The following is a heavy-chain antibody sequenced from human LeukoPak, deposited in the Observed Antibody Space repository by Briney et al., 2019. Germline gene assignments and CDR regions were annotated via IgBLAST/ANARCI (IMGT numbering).Heavy chain of an antibody. CDR1: GYTLTTYG. D-gene: IGHD5-12*01. Sequence: ASVKVSCKASGYTLTTYGFAWVRQAPGQGLEWMGWINPNDGNTDYAPNLQGRVTMTTDTSTSTAYMELRSLRSDDTAVYYCARDRLDLVTTIIFDYWGQGTPVTVSS. J-gene: IGHJ4*02. CDR3: ARDRLDLVTTIIFDY. CDR2: INPNDGNT. V-gene: IGHV1-18*01.